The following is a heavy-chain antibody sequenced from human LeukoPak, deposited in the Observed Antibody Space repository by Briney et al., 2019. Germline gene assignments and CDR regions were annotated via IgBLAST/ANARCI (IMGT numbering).Heavy chain of an antibody. D-gene: IGHD4-17*01. V-gene: IGHV3-23*01. CDR2: IRGSGVNT. CDR1: GFIFSAYA. CDR3: ARDPNGDYIAAFDM. J-gene: IGHJ3*02. Sequence: GGSLRLSCTASGFIFSAYAMMWVRQAPGKGPEWVSAIRGSGVNTFYADSVKGGFTISRDNSKYTLFLQMNSLRAEDTAVYYCARDPNGDYIAAFDMWGPGTMVTVSS.